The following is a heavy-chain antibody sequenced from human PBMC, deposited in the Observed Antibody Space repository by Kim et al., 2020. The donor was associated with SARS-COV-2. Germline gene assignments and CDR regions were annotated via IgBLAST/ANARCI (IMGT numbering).Heavy chain of an antibody. CDR1: GFTFSSYS. J-gene: IGHJ4*02. CDR3: ARAHPELLVVAISQFVDY. D-gene: IGHD3-22*01. V-gene: IGHV3-48*02. CDR2: ISSSSGTI. Sequence: GGSLRLSCAASGFTFSSYSMNWVRQAPGKGLEWVSYISSSSGTIYYADSVKGRFTISRDNAKNSLYLQMNSLRDEDTAVYYCARAHPELLVVAISQFVDYWGQGTLVTVSS.